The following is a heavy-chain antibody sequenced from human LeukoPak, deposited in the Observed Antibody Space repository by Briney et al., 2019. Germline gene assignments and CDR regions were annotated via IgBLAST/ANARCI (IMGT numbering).Heavy chain of an antibody. CDR1: GYTFTSYD. Sequence: ASVKVSCKASGYTFTSYDINWVRQATGPGLEWMGWMNPNSGNTGYAQKFQGRVTMTRNTSISTAYMELSSLRSEDTAVYYCARGSYYDSSGYLVGSWFDPWGQGTLVTVSS. V-gene: IGHV1-8*01. CDR2: MNPNSGNT. CDR3: ARGSYYDSSGYLVGSWFDP. J-gene: IGHJ5*02. D-gene: IGHD3-22*01.